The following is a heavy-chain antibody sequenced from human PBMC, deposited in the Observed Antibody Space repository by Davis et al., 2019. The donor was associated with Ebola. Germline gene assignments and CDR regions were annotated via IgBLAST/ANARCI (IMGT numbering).Heavy chain of an antibody. D-gene: IGHD4-17*01. Sequence: GESLKISCAASGFTFDDYGMSWVRQAPGKGLEWVSGINWNGGSTGYADSVKGRFTISRDNAKNSLYLQMNSLRAEDTAVYYCAKEHTVTTPAFDIWGQGTMVTVSS. CDR3: AKEHTVTTPAFDI. V-gene: IGHV3-20*04. CDR2: INWNGGST. J-gene: IGHJ3*02. CDR1: GFTFDDYG.